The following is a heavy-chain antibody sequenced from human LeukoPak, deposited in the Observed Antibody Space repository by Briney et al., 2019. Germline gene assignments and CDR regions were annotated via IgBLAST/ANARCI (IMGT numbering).Heavy chain of an antibody. V-gene: IGHV4-34*01. D-gene: IGHD6-13*01. CDR2: INHSGSI. Sequence: SETLSLTCAVYGGSFSGYYWSWIRQTPGKGLEWIGEINHSGSINYNPSLKSRVTISVDTSKNQFSLKLTSVTAADTAVYYCARHLSYSSSWEHYYYYYMDVWGTGTTVTISS. J-gene: IGHJ6*03. CDR3: ARHLSYSSSWEHYYYYYMDV. CDR1: GGSFSGYY.